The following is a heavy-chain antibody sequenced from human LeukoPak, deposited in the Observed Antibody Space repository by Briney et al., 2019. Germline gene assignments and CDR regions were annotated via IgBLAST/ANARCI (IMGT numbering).Heavy chain of an antibody. J-gene: IGHJ4*02. CDR2: TYYRSKWIN. D-gene: IGHD1-14*01. Sequence: SQTLSLTCAISGDRVSSNSAAWSWIRQSPSRGLEWLGRTYYRSKWINDYAASVKGRITINPDTSKNQFSLQLNSMTPEDTAVYYCARNLRPDFDYWSQGTLVTVSS. CDR3: ARNLRPDFDY. V-gene: IGHV6-1*01. CDR1: GDRVSSNSAA.